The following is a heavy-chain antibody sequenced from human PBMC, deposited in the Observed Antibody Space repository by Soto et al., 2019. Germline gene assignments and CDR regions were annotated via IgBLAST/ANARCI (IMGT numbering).Heavy chain of an antibody. CDR2: INHSGST. D-gene: IGHD3-9*01. Sequence: SETLSLTCAVYGGSFSGYYWSWIRQPPGKGLEWIGEINHSGSTNYNPSLKSRVTISVDTSKNQFSLKLSSVTAADTAVYYCARARGRYFDATGWFDPWGQGTLVTAS. J-gene: IGHJ5*02. V-gene: IGHV4-34*01. CDR3: ARARGRYFDATGWFDP. CDR1: GGSFSGYY.